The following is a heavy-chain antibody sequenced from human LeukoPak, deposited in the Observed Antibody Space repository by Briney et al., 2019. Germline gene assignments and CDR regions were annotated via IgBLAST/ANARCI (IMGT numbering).Heavy chain of an antibody. J-gene: IGHJ4*02. V-gene: IGHV4-31*11. CDR1: GGSFSGYY. CDR2: IYYSGST. CDR3: ARDLRGYYDSSGYSMRLFDY. Sequence: SETLSLTCAVYGGSFSGYYWSWIRQHPGKGLEWIGYIYYSGSTYYNPSLKSRVTISVDTSKNQFSLKLSSVTAADTAVYYCARDLRGYYDSSGYSMRLFDYWGQGTLVTVSS. D-gene: IGHD3-22*01.